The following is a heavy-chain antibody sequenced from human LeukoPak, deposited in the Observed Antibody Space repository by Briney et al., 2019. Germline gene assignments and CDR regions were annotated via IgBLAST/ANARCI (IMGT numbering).Heavy chain of an antibody. V-gene: IGHV3-66*04. D-gene: IGHD2-15*01. CDR3: ARRVDAPPHYYHYLDV. Sequence: PGGSLRLSCAASGFTVSSNYMSWVRQAPGKGLEWVSVIYSGGGTYYADSVKGRFTISRDNSKNTLYLQMNSLRAEDTAVYYCARRVDAPPHYYHYLDVWGKGTTVTVSS. CDR1: GFTVSSNY. CDR2: IYSGGGT. J-gene: IGHJ6*03.